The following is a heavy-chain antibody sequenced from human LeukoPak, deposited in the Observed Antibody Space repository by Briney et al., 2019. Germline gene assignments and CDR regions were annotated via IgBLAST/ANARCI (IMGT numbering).Heavy chain of an antibody. V-gene: IGHV3-38-3*01. D-gene: IGHD3-10*01. J-gene: IGHJ4*02. CDR1: GFTVSSNE. Sequence: PGGSLRLSCAASGFTVSSNEMSWVRQAPGKGLEWVSSISGGSTYYADSRKGRFTISRDNSKNTLYLQMNSLRAEDTAVYYCAKDSGELLWFGELLYYFDYWGQGTLVTVSS. CDR3: AKDSGELLWFGELLYYFDY. CDR2: ISGGST.